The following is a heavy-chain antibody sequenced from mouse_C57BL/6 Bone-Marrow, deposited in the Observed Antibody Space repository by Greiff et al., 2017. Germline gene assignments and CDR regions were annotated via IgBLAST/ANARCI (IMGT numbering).Heavy chain of an antibody. J-gene: IGHJ1*03. CDR3: TRERGSSSPRYFDV. V-gene: IGHV5-9-1*02. CDR1: GFTFSSYA. Sequence: EVKVVESGEGLVKPGGSLKLSCAASGFTFSSYAMSWVRQTPEKRLEWVAYISSGGDYIYYADTVKGRFTISRDNARNTLYLQMSSLKSEDTAMYYCTRERGSSSPRYFDVWGTGTTVTVSS. CDR2: ISSGGDYI. D-gene: IGHD1-1*01.